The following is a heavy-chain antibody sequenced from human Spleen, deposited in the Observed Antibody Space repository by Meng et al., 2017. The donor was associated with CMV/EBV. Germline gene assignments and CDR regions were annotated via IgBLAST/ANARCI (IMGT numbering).Heavy chain of an antibody. V-gene: IGHV3-23*01. D-gene: IGHD4-23*01. CDR3: ARHEVKTYYFDY. Sequence: GGSLRLSCAASGFTFSSYAMRWVRQAPGKGLEWVSAISGSAGSTYYADSVKGRFTISRGNSKNTLYLQMNSLRAEDTAVYYCARHEVKTYYFDYWGQGTLVTVSS. CDR1: GFTFSSYA. J-gene: IGHJ4*02. CDR2: ISGSAGST.